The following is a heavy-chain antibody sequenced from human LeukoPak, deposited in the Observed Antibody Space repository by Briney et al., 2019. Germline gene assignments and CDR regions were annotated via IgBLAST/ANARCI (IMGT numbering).Heavy chain of an antibody. D-gene: IGHD3-22*01. CDR1: GCSISSYY. V-gene: IGHV4-59*01. Sequence: PSETLSLTCTVSGCSISSYYWSWIRQAPGQGLEWIGYIHYRGSTNYNPSLKSRVTISVDTSRNQFTLKLSSVTAADTAVYYCAKSFDSSGYYYYFDYWGQGTLVTVSS. CDR3: AKSFDSSGYYYYFDY. J-gene: IGHJ4*02. CDR2: IHYRGST.